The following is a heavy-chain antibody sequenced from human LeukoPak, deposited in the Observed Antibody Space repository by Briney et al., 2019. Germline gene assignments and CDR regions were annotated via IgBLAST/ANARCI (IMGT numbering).Heavy chain of an antibody. CDR2: LYHPDST. CDR1: GYPINNAYY. J-gene: IGHJ6*03. V-gene: IGHV4-38-2*01. D-gene: IGHD2-2*02. CDR3: ARGRGCSSTSCYTDYYYYMDV. Sequence: SETLSLTCAVSGYPINNAYYWVWIRQPPGKGLEWIGSLYHPDSTYYNPSLKSRVTMSVDTSKNQFSLRLTSVTAADTAVYYCARGRGCSSTSCYTDYYYYMDVWGKGTTVTVSS.